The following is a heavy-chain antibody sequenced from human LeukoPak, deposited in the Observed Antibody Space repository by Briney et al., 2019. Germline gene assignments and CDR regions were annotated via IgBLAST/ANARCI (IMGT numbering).Heavy chain of an antibody. V-gene: IGHV4-39*01. J-gene: IGHJ3*02. CDR1: GGSISSSSYY. D-gene: IGHD3-22*01. CDR2: IYYSGST. Sequence: SETLSLTCTVSGGSISSSSYYWGWIRQPPGKGLEWIGSIYYSGSTYYNPSLKSRVTISVDTSKNQFSLKLSSVTAADTAVYYCARHHPENYYDSSGYGAFDIWGQGTMVTVSS. CDR3: ARHHPENYYDSSGYGAFDI.